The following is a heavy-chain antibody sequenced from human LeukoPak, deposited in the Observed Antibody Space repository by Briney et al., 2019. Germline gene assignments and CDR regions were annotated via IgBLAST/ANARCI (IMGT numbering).Heavy chain of an antibody. V-gene: IGHV3-21*01. CDR2: ISSSSSYI. D-gene: IGHD3-10*01. Sequence: GGSLRLSCTASGFTFSDSSMNWVRQAPGKGLEWVSSISSSSSYIYYADSVKGRFTISRDNAKNSLYLQMNSLRAEDTAVYCCAREVVNKNTYYYGSGSYMDYWGQGTLVTVSS. CDR3: AREVVNKNTYYYGSGSYMDY. CDR1: GFTFSDSS. J-gene: IGHJ4*02.